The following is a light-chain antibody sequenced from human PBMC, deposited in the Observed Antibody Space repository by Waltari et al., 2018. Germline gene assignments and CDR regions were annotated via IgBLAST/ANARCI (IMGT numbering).Light chain of an antibody. CDR2: EVN. J-gene: IGLJ3*02. Sequence: SALTQPASVSGSPGQSITISCTGTNRDIGIYTYFSWYHQPPGKASKLSIYEVNNRRSGFSNRFSCSKSGNTASLTISGLQPEDEADYYCTSFTTIGIPLVFGGGTKLTVL. CDR3: TSFTTIGIPLV. CDR1: NRDIGIYTY. V-gene: IGLV2-14*01.